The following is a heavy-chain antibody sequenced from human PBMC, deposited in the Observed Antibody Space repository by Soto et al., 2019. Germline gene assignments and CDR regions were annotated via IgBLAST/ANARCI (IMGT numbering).Heavy chain of an antibody. CDR3: ARAAGSAEPSNGYYNALDM. D-gene: IGHD3-22*01. Sequence: GGSLRLSCAASGFTFSDYYISWIRQAPGKGLEWVSYISSSGSTMFYADSVKGRFTISRDNAKNSVSLQMSSLRVEDTAVYYFARAAGSAEPSNGYYNALDMWGQGSLVTVSS. J-gene: IGHJ4*02. CDR1: GFTFSDYY. CDR2: ISSSGSTM. V-gene: IGHV3-11*01.